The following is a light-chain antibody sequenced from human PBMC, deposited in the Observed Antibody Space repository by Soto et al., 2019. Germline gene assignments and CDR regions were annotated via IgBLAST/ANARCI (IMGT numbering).Light chain of an antibody. CDR2: GVS. CDR1: SSDVGAYKY. J-gene: IGLJ1*01. V-gene: IGLV2-14*03. Sequence: QSVLTQPASVSGSPGQSITISCTGTSSDVGAYKYVSWYQQHPGKAPKLIIYGVSNRPSGVSNRFSGSKSGNTAFLTISGLQPEDEADHYCSSFTGTTTLDVFGNGTKVTVL. CDR3: SSFTGTTTLDV.